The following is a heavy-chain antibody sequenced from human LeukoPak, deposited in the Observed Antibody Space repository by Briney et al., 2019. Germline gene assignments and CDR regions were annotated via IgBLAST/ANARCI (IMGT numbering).Heavy chain of an antibody. CDR1: GGSTSSGGYY. J-gene: IGHJ5*02. Sequence: SETLSLTCTVSGGSTSSGGYYWSWIRQHPGKGLEWIGYIYYSGSTYYNPSLKSRVTTSVDTSKNQFSLKLSSVTAADTAVYYCARLIWFGELSGFDPWGQGTLVTVSS. V-gene: IGHV4-31*03. CDR3: ARLIWFGELSGFDP. D-gene: IGHD3-10*01. CDR2: IYYSGST.